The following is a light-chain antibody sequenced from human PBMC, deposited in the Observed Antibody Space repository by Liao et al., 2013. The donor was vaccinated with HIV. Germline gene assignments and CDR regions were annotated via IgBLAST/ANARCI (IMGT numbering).Light chain of an antibody. J-gene: IGLJ2*01. V-gene: IGLV3-21*01. CDR2: YDS. CDR3: QAWDSRIL. Sequence: SYELTQPPSVSVAPGKTARITCGGNNIGSKSVHWYQQKPGQAPVLVIYYDSDRPSGIPERFSGSNSGNTATLTISRVEAGDEADYYCQAWDSRILFGGGTKLTVL. CDR1: NIGSKS.